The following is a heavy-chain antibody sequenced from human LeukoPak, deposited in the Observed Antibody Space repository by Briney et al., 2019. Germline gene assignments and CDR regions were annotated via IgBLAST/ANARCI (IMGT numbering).Heavy chain of an antibody. CDR3: AREAVPAAMAQYNWFDP. D-gene: IGHD2-2*01. Sequence: ASVKVSCKASGYTFTSYAMNWVRQAPGQGLGWMGWINTNTGNPTYAQGFTGRCVFSLDTSVSAAYLQISSLKAEDTAVYYCAREAVPAAMAQYNWFDPWGQGTLVTVSS. J-gene: IGHJ5*02. CDR2: INTNTGNP. CDR1: GYTFTSYA. V-gene: IGHV7-4-1*02.